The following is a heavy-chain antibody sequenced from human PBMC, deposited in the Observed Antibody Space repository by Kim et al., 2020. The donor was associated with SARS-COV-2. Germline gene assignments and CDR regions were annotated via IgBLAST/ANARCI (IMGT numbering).Heavy chain of an antibody. D-gene: IGHD6-19*01. V-gene: IGHV3-30*04. CDR2: ISYDGSNK. J-gene: IGHJ6*02. CDR1: GFTFSSYA. CDR3: ARCLKPGIAVEYYYYGMDV. Sequence: GGSLRLSCAASGFTFSSYAMHWVRQAPGKGLEWVAVISYDGSNKYYADSVKGRFTISRDNSKNTLYLQMNSLRAEDTAVYYCARCLKPGIAVEYYYYGMDVWGHGTTVTVSS.